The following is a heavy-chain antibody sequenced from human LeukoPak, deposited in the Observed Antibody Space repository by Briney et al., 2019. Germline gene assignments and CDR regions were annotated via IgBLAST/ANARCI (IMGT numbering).Heavy chain of an antibody. CDR1: GYTFTGYD. J-gene: IGHJ4*02. Sequence: WASVKVSCKASGYTFTGYDINWVRQATGQGLEWMGWMNPNSGNTGYAQKFQGRVTMTRNTSISTAYMELSSLRSEDTAVYYCARGHSGTTGFDYWGQGTLVTVSS. CDR2: MNPNSGNT. CDR3: ARGHSGTTGFDY. D-gene: IGHD1-7*01. V-gene: IGHV1-8*01.